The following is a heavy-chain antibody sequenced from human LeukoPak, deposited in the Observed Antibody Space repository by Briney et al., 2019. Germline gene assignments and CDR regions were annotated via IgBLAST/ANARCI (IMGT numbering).Heavy chain of an antibody. D-gene: IGHD2-21*02. V-gene: IGHV3-9*01. CDR1: GFTFDDYA. CDR2: ISWNSGSI. CDR3: AKGVAVTVHWYFDL. J-gene: IGHJ2*01. Sequence: GRSLRLSCAASGFTFDDYAMHWVRQAPGKGLEWVSGISWNSGSIGYADSVKGRFTISRDNAKNSLYLQMNSLRAEDTALYYCAKGVAVTVHWYFDLWGRGTLVTVSS.